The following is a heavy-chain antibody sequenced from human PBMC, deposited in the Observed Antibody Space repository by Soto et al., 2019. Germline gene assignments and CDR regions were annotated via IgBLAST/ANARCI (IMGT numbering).Heavy chain of an antibody. CDR2: IYYSGST. J-gene: IGHJ6*03. Sequence: SETLSLTCTVSGGSISSYYWSWIRQPPGKGLEWIGYIYYSGSTNYNPSLKSRVTISVDTSKNQFSLKLSSVTAADTAVYYCARARWGYPYYYYMDVWGKGTTVTVSS. CDR1: GGSISSYY. V-gene: IGHV4-59*01. CDR3: ARARWGYPYYYYMDV. D-gene: IGHD2-21*01.